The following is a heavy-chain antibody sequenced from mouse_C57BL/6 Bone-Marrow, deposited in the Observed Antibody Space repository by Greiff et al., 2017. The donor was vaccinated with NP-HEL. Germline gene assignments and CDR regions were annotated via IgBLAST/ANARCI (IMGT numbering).Heavy chain of an antibody. CDR2: SGNKANDYTT. V-gene: IGHV7-1*01. CDR1: GFTFSDFY. CDR3: ARDNWDWYFDV. Sequence: EVMLLESGGGLVQSGRSLRLSCATSGFTFSDFYMEWVRQAPGKGLEWIAASGNKANDYTTEYSASVKGRFIVSRDTSQSILYLQMNALRAEDTAIYYCARDNWDWYFDVWGTGTTVTVSS. J-gene: IGHJ1*03. D-gene: IGHD4-1*01.